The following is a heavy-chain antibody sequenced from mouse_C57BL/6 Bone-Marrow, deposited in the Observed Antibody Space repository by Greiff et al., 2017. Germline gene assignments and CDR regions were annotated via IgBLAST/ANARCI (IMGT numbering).Heavy chain of an antibody. Sequence: QVTLKESGPGILQPSQTLSLSCSFSGFSLSTFGMGVSWLRPTSGKDLEWLAHIYWDDDKHYNPFLKSQLRISKDTSNNQVFLKITTVDTVDTATYYCARCTVVAPMDYWGQGTSVTVSS. CDR3: ARCTVVAPMDY. V-gene: IGHV8-6*01. CDR2: IYWDDDK. D-gene: IGHD1-1*01. J-gene: IGHJ4*01. CDR1: GFSLSTFGMG.